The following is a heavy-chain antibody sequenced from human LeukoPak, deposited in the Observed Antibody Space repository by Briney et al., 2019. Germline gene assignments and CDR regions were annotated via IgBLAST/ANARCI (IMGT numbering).Heavy chain of an antibody. J-gene: IGHJ6*02. CDR3: AREVAVSGTENGAFNV. Sequence: GGSLRLSCAASGFSFSSYAMHWVRQAPGKGLEWVAVISFDGINKYYADSVKGRLTISRDNSENTLHLQMNSLRAEDTAVYFCAREVAVSGTENGAFNVWGPGTTVTVSS. CDR2: ISFDGINK. V-gene: IGHV3-30-3*01. CDR1: GFSFSSYA. D-gene: IGHD6-19*01.